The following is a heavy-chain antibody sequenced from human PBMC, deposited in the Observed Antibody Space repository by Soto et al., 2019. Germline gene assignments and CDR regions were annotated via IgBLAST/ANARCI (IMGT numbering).Heavy chain of an antibody. CDR3: FPTAPGVEFDY. J-gene: IGHJ4*02. D-gene: IGHD2-15*01. CDR1: GFTFSDYY. Sequence: GGSLRLSCAASGFTFSDYYMSWIRQAPGKGLEWVSYISSSGSTIYYADSVKGRFTISRDNAKNSLYLQMSSLRAEDTAVYYCFPTAPGVEFDYWGQGTLVTVSS. V-gene: IGHV3-11*01. CDR2: ISSSGSTI.